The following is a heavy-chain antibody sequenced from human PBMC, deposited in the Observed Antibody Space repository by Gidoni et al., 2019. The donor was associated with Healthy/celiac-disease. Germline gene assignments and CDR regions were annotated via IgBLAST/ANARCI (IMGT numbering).Heavy chain of an antibody. Sequence: QLQLQESGPGLVKPSETLSLTCTVSGGSISSSSYYWGWIRQPPGKGLEWIGRIYYSGSTYYNPSLKSRVTISVDTSKNQFSLKLSSVTAADTAVYYCARRGIAAAGWGWFDPWGQGTLVTVSS. J-gene: IGHJ5*02. CDR2: IYYSGST. D-gene: IGHD6-13*01. V-gene: IGHV4-39*01. CDR1: GGSISSSSYY. CDR3: ARRGIAAAGWGWFDP.